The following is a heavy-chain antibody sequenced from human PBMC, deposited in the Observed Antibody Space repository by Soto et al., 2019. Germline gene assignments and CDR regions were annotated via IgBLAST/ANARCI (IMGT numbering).Heavy chain of an antibody. CDR2: ISSNGGST. CDR1: GFTFSSYA. D-gene: IGHD3-9*01. J-gene: IGHJ4*02. CDR3: TTILLRYFDYDT. Sequence: GGSLRLSCSASGFTFSSYAMHWVRQAPGKGLEYVSAISSNGGSTYYADSVKGRFTISRDNSKNTLYLQMNSLKTEDTAVYYCTTILLRYFDYDTWGQGTLVTVSS. V-gene: IGHV3-64D*08.